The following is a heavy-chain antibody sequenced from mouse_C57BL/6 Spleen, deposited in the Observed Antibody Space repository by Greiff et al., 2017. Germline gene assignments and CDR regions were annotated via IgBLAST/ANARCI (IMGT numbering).Heavy chain of an antibody. V-gene: IGHV1-64*01. Sequence: QVQLQQSGAELVKPGASVKLSCKASGYTFTSYWMHWVKQRPGQGLEWIGMIHPNSGSTNYNEKFKSKATLTVDKPSSTAYMQLSSLTSEDSAVYYCARWGYSNWYFDVWGTGTTVTGSS. CDR2: IHPNSGST. J-gene: IGHJ1*03. CDR3: ARWGYSNWYFDV. CDR1: GYTFTSYW. D-gene: IGHD2-5*01.